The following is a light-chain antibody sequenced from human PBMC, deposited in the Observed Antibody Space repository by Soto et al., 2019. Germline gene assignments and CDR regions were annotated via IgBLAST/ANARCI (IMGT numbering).Light chain of an antibody. CDR2: VAS. V-gene: IGKV3-20*01. CDR1: QSVSSSY. Sequence: EIVLTQSPGTLSLSPGERATLSCRASQSVSSSYLGWYQQKAGQAPRLLIYVASSRATGIPDRFSGSGSGTDFTLTISRLEAEDFAVYYCQQYGSSPFFGGGTKVEIK. J-gene: IGKJ4*01. CDR3: QQYGSSPF.